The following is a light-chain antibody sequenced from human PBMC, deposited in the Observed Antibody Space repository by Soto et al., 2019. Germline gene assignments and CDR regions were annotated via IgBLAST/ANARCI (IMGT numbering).Light chain of an antibody. Sequence: QSALTQPASVSGSPGQSITISCTGTSSDVGGYNYISWYQQNPGKAPKLIIYDVYNRPSGISNRFSGCKSGNPASLTIAGRHAEDVADYYCSSFTSRDTGVFGGGTKLTVL. J-gene: IGLJ3*02. CDR2: DVY. CDR1: SSDVGGYNY. V-gene: IGLV2-14*03. CDR3: SSFTSRDTGV.